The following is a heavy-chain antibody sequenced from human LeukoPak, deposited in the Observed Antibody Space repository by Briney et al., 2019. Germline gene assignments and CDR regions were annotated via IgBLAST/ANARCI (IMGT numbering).Heavy chain of an antibody. CDR1: GGSISSGGYS. CDR2: IYYSGST. CDR3: ARGIGSWYNNWFDP. J-gene: IGHJ5*02. D-gene: IGHD6-13*01. V-gene: IGHV4-30-4*07. Sequence: SETLSLTCAVYGGSISSGGYSWSWIRQPPGKGLEWIGYIYYSGSTYYNPSLKSRVTISVDTSKNQFSLKLSSVTAADTAVYYCARGIGSWYNNWFDPWGQGTLVTVSS.